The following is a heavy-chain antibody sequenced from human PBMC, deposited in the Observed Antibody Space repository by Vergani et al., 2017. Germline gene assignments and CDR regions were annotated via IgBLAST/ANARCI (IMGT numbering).Heavy chain of an antibody. V-gene: IGHV3-53*01. Sequence: EVQLVESGGGLIQPGGSLRLSCAASGFTVSSNYMSWVRQAPGKGLEWVSVIYSGGSTSYADSVKGRFTISRDNSKNTLYLQLNSLRAEETAVYYCARDLPGTTHYWGQGTLVTVSS. CDR2: IYSGGST. J-gene: IGHJ4*02. D-gene: IGHD1-7*01. CDR1: GFTVSSNY. CDR3: ARDLPGTTHY.